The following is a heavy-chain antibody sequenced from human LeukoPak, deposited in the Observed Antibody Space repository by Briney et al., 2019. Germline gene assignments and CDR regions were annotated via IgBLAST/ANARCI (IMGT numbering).Heavy chain of an antibody. J-gene: IGHJ4*02. Sequence: GGSLRLSCAASGFTVSSNYMSWVRQAPGEGLEWGSVIYSGGSTYYADSVKGRFTISRDNSKNTLYLQMNSLRAEDTAVYYCARSDSSGSSWYFDYWGQGTLVTVSS. D-gene: IGHD1-26*01. V-gene: IGHV3-53*01. CDR3: ARSDSSGSSWYFDY. CDR2: IYSGGST. CDR1: GFTVSSNY.